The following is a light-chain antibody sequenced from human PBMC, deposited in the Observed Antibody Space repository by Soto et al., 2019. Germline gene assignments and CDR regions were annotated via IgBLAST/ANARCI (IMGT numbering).Light chain of an antibody. CDR2: DVS. CDR3: SSYTSSSTLMV. CDR1: SSDVGGYNY. V-gene: IGLV2-14*01. J-gene: IGLJ2*01. Sequence: QSALTQPASVSGSPGQSSTISCTGTSSDVGGYNYVSWYQQHPGKAPKLMIYDVSKRPSGVSNRFSGSKSGNTASLTISGLQAEDEADYYCSSYTSSSTLMVFGGGTKVTVL.